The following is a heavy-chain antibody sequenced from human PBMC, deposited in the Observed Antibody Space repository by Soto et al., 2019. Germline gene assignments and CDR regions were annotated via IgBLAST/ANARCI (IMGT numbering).Heavy chain of an antibody. J-gene: IGHJ6*02. CDR2: ISYDGSNK. D-gene: IGHD5-18*01. CDR1: GFTFSSYA. Sequence: QVQLVESGGGVVQPGRSLRLSCAASGFTFSSYAMHWVRQAPGKGLEWVAVISYDGSNKYYADSVKGRFTISRDNSKNTLYLQMNSLRAEDTAVYYCARDYEAAIPHYYYYYGIDVWGQQTTVTVSS. CDR3: ARDYEAAIPHYYYYYGIDV. V-gene: IGHV3-30-3*01.